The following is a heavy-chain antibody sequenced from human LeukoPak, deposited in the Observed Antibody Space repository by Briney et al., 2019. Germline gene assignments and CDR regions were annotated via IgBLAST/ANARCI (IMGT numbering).Heavy chain of an antibody. CDR2: ISAYNGNT. D-gene: IGHD1-1*01. CDR3: ARDQLSRGVWFDP. V-gene: IGHV1-18*04. J-gene: IGHJ5*02. Sequence: ASVKVSCKASGYTFTGYYMHWVRQAPGQGLEWMGWISAYNGNTNYAQKLQGRVTMTTDTSTSTAYMGLRSLRSDDTAVYYCARDQLSRGVWFDPWGQGTLVTVSS. CDR1: GYTFTGYY.